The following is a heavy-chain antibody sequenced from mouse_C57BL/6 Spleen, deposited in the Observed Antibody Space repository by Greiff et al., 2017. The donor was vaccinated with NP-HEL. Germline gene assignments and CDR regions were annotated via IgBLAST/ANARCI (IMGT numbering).Heavy chain of an antibody. CDR2: IDPSDSYT. CDR3: AKAYYSNYGGFFDY. J-gene: IGHJ2*01. Sequence: QVHVKQPGAELVMPGASVKLSCKASGYTFTSYWMHWVKQRPGQGLEWIGEIDPSDSYTNYNQKFKGKSTLTVDKSSSTAYMQLSSLTSEDSAVYYCAKAYYSNYGGFFDYWGQGTTLTVSS. D-gene: IGHD2-5*01. CDR1: GYTFTSYW. V-gene: IGHV1-69*01.